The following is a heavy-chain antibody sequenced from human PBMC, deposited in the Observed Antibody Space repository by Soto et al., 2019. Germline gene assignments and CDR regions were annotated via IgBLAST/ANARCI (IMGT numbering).Heavy chain of an antibody. J-gene: IGHJ6*02. V-gene: IGHV4-59*08. Sequence: SETLSLTCTVSGGSISSSYWSWIRQPPGKGLEWIGYIYDSGSTYYNSSLKSRVTMSVDTSKNQFSLKLSSVTAADTAVYYCARGGWLQPKSPLDVWGQGTTVTVSS. CDR1: GGSISSSY. D-gene: IGHD5-12*01. CDR2: IYDSGST. CDR3: ARGGWLQPKSPLDV.